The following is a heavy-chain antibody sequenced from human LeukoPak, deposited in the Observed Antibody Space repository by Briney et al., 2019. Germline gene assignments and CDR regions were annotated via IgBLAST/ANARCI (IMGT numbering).Heavy chain of an antibody. CDR3: ARVLRATLVRGVLSY. V-gene: IGHV4-34*01. D-gene: IGHD3-10*01. Sequence: SETLSLTCAVYGGSFSGYYWSWIRQPPGKGLEWIGEVNHSGSTNYNPSLKSRVTISVDTSKNQFSLKLSSVTAADTAVYYCARVLRATLVRGVLSYWGQGTLVTVSS. J-gene: IGHJ4*02. CDR2: VNHSGST. CDR1: GGSFSGYY.